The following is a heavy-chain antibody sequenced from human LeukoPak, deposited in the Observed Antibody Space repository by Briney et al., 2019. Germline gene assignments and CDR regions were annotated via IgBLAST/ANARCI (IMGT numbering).Heavy chain of an antibody. V-gene: IGHV3-15*07. Sequence: GGSLRLSCAASGFPFSSYWMHWVRQVPGKGLEWVGRIRSKTDGGTADYAAPVKGRFSISRDDSKNTLYLQMSSLKTDDTAVYYCTTDHDYYYSSGYPDAFDIWGQGTMVTVSS. CDR2: IRSKTDGGTA. CDR3: TTDHDYYYSSGYPDAFDI. CDR1: GFPFSSYW. D-gene: IGHD3-22*01. J-gene: IGHJ3*02.